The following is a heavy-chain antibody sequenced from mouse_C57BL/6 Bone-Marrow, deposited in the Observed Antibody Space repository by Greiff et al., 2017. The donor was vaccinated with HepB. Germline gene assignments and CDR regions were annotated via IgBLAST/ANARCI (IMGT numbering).Heavy chain of an antibody. CDR3: AREEGEYYYGSSPFDY. CDR2: ISYDGSN. D-gene: IGHD1-1*01. V-gene: IGHV3-6*01. Sequence: EVQLQQSGPGLVKPSQSLSLTCSVTGYSITSGYYWNWIRQFPGNKLEWMGYISYDGSNNYNPSLKNRISITRDTSKNQFFLKLNSVTTEDTATYYCAREEGEYYYGSSPFDYWGQGTTLTVSS. CDR1: GYSITSGYY. J-gene: IGHJ2*01.